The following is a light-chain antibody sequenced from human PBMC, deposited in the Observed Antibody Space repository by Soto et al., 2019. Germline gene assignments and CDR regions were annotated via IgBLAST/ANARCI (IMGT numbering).Light chain of an antibody. CDR1: PSISRQ. CDR2: QAS. CDR3: LQYKSYWT. Sequence: DIQMTQSPSTLSASVGDRVSITCRASPSISRQLSWYQQKPGKAPNLLIYQASNLETGVPSRFTSSGSGTEFPLNISSLQPDDLATYYCLQYKSYWTFGQGTKVEGK. J-gene: IGKJ1*01. V-gene: IGKV1-5*03.